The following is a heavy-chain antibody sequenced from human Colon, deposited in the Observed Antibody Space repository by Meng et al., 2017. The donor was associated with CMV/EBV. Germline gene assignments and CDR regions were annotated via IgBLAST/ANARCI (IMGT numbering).Heavy chain of an antibody. CDR3: AKDKERAAAGRYYYYYGMDV. Sequence: GESLKISCAASGFTVSTVNMNWVRQAPGKGLEWVSVIYSGGSSTYYADSVKGRFTISRDNSKNTLYLQMNSLRAEDTAVYYCAKDKERAAAGRYYYYYGMDVWGQGTTVTVSS. CDR2: IYSGGSST. CDR1: GFTVSTVN. J-gene: IGHJ6*02. D-gene: IGHD6-13*01. V-gene: IGHV3-23*03.